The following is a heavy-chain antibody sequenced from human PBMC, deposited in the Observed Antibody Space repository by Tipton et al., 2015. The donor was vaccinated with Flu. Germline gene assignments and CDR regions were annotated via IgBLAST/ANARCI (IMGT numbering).Heavy chain of an antibody. V-gene: IGHV4-4*07. D-gene: IGHD3-3*01. CDR2: FYTTGST. CDR1: GGSISSYY. Sequence: TLSLTCTVSGGSISSYYWSWIRQPAGKGLEWIGRFYTTGSTNYSPSLKSRVTMSVDTSKNQFSLRLSSVTAADTAVYYCARVGDLWGGTNYGLDVWGQGTTVTVSS. CDR3: ARVGDLWGGTNYGLDV. J-gene: IGHJ6*02.